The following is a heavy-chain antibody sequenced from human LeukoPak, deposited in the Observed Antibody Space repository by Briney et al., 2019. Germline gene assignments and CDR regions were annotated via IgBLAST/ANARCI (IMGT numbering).Heavy chain of an antibody. Sequence: PSETLSLTCTVSGGSISSSSYYWGWIRQPPGKGLEWIGSIYYSGSTYYNPSLKSRATISVDTSKNQFSLKLSSVTAADTAVYYCARPHRGYDILTGYYHWYFDLWGRGTLVTVSS. J-gene: IGHJ2*01. D-gene: IGHD3-9*01. CDR2: IYYSGST. V-gene: IGHV4-39*01. CDR3: ARPHRGYDILTGYYHWYFDL. CDR1: GGSISSSSYY.